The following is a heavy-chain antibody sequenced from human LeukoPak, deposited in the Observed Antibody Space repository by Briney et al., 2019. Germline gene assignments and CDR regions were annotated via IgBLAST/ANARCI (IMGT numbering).Heavy chain of an antibody. CDR2: ISAYNGNT. V-gene: IGHV1-18*01. CDR3: ARGDIVVVPAAPPRYYGMDV. D-gene: IGHD2-2*01. Sequence: ASVKVSCKASGYTFTSYGISWVRQAPGQGLEWMGWISAYNGNTNYAQKLQGRVTMTTDTSTSTAYMELSSLRSEDTAVYYCARGDIVVVPAAPPRYYGMDVWGKGTTVTVSS. CDR1: GYTFTSYG. J-gene: IGHJ6*04.